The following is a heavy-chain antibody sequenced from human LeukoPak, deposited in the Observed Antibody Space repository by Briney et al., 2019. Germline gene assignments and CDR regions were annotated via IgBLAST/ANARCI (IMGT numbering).Heavy chain of an antibody. J-gene: IGHJ4*02. D-gene: IGHD6-19*01. Sequence: PSETLSLTCAVSGASMRDHYWTWIRQPPGKGLEWIGNIYYMLNANSYSPPLKSRVSISMDTPGTQFSLKLNSVTAADTAVYYCATSFRSGWGFDSWGQGILVAVSS. V-gene: IGHV4-59*11. CDR1: GASMRDHY. CDR2: IYYMLNA. CDR3: ATSFRSGWGFDS.